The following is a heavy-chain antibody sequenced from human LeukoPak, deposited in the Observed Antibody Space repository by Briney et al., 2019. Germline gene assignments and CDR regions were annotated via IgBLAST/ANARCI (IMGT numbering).Heavy chain of an antibody. V-gene: IGHV3-64D*06. CDR2: ISSNGGST. J-gene: IGHJ4*02. CDR1: GFTFSSYA. CDR3: VTSWSSGWYGDY. Sequence: GGSLRLSCSASGFTFSSYAMHWVRQAPGKGLEYFSAISSNGGSTYYADSVKGRFTISRDNSKNTLYLQMSSLRAEDTAVYYCVTSWSSGWYGDYWGQGTLVTVSS. D-gene: IGHD6-19*01.